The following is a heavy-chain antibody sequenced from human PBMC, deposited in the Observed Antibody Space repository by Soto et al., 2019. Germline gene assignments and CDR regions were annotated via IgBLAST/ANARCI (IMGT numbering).Heavy chain of an antibody. J-gene: IGHJ5*02. CDR2: ISSNSAYI. CDR1: GFTFSDYY. CDR3: TRDASRDSSARGWFDP. Sequence: PGGSLRLSCAVSGFTFSDYYMSWIRQAPGKGLEWVSTISSNSAYIYYTDALRGRFTISRDNAKNSLHLQMNSLRAEDTAVYYCTRDASRDSSARGWFDPWGPGTLVTVSS. D-gene: IGHD6-13*01. V-gene: IGHV3-11*06.